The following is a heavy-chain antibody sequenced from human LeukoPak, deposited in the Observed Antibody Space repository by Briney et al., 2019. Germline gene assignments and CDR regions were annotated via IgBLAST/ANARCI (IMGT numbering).Heavy chain of an antibody. J-gene: IGHJ4*02. Sequence: GGSLRLSCAASGFTFSSYSMNWVRQAPGKGLEWVSYISSSSSTIYYADSVKGRFTIFRANAKNSLYLQMNSLRDEDTAVYYCARFPHYYDSSGYSFWGQGTLVTVSS. D-gene: IGHD3-22*01. CDR3: ARFPHYYDSSGYSF. CDR1: GFTFSSYS. V-gene: IGHV3-48*02. CDR2: ISSSSSTI.